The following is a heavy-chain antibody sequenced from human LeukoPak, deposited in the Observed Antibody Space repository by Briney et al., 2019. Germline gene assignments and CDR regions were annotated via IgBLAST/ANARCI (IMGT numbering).Heavy chain of an antibody. Sequence: GGSLRLSCAASGFTVSSNYMSWVRQAPGKGLEWASVIYSGGSTYYADSVKGRFTISRDNAKNSLYLQMDSLRVEDTAVYYCARELVRIQDLDSWGQGTLVTVSS. CDR3: ARELVRIQDLDS. V-gene: IGHV3-66*01. D-gene: IGHD6-13*01. CDR2: IYSGGST. CDR1: GFTVSSNY. J-gene: IGHJ4*02.